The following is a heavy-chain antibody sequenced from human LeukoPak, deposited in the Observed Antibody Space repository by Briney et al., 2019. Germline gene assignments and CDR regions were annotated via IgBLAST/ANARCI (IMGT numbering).Heavy chain of an antibody. V-gene: IGHV4-34*01. Sequence: PSETLSLTRAVYGGSFRGYYWSWIPQPPGKGLEWIGEINHSGSTNYNPSLKSRVTISVDTPKNQFSLKLSSVTAADTAVYYCARGRISSWYYYYMDVWGKGTTVTVSS. CDR3: ARGRISSWYYYYMDV. D-gene: IGHD6-13*01. CDR1: GGSFRGYY. J-gene: IGHJ6*03. CDR2: INHSGST.